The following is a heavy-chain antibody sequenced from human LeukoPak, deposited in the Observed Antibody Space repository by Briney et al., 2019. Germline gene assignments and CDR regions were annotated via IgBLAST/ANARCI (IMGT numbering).Heavy chain of an antibody. V-gene: IGHV1-69*05. CDR3: ARSPVRWLPFDY. J-gene: IGHJ4*02. D-gene: IGHD5-24*01. CDR2: IIPIFGTA. CDR1: GGTLSSYA. Sequence: GASVKVSCKASGGTLSSYAISWVRQAPGQGLEWMGGIIPIFGTANYAQKFQGRVTITTDESTSTAYMELSSLRPEDTAVYYCARSPVRWLPFDYWGQGTLVTVSS.